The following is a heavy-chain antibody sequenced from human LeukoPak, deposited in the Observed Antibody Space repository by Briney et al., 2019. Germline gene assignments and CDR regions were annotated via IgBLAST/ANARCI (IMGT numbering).Heavy chain of an antibody. CDR1: GGSISSGGYY. CDR3: ARAMIDTAMVVDY. CDR2: IYYSGST. Sequence: SETLSLTCTVSGGSISSGGYYWSWIRQHPGKGLEWIGYIYYSGSTYYNPSLKSRVTISVDTSKNQFSLKLSSVTAADTAVYYCARAMIDTAMVVDYWGQGTLVTVSS. V-gene: IGHV4-31*03. J-gene: IGHJ4*02. D-gene: IGHD5-18*01.